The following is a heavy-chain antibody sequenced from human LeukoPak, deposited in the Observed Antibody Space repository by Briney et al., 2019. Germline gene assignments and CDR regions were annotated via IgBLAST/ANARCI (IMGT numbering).Heavy chain of an antibody. J-gene: IGHJ4*02. CDR2: IDTDGKTT. D-gene: IGHD5-24*01. CDR3: VRDKDGYNF. Sequence: GGSLRLSCAASGFTFNTYVMHWVRQAPGKGLVWVSRIDTDGKTTTYADSVKGRFTISRDNAKNMLYLQMNSLRAEGTAVYYCVRDKDGYNFWGQGTLVSVSS. CDR1: GFTFNTYV. V-gene: IGHV3-74*01.